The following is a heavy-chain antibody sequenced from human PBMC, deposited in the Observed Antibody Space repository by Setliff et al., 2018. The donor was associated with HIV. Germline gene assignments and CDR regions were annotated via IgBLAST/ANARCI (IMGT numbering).Heavy chain of an antibody. CDR2: IYYSGST. V-gene: IGHV4-30-4*08. CDR3: ASAGSGTRAPPRY. D-gene: IGHD1-1*01. J-gene: IGHJ4*02. CDR1: GGSISSGDYY. Sequence: SETLSLTCTVSGGSISSGDYYWSWIRQPPGKGLEWIGYIYYSGSTYYNPSLKSRVTISVDTSKSQFSLKLSSVTAADTAVYYCASAGSGTRAPPRYWGQGTLVTVSS.